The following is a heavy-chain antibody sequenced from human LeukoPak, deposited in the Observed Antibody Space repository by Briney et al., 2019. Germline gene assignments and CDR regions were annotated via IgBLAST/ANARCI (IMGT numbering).Heavy chain of an antibody. J-gene: IGHJ4*02. Sequence: SETLSLTSTVPRGSISSSRYYSGCIRQPPGNGLEWPGCVYYSGSTSYNPSLRTRVTISVDTSRNQFSLKLSSLNATNTPGYYCARGSSAPFIAAAGTPFDYWSQGTLVTVSS. CDR1: RGSISSSRYY. V-gene: IGHV4-39*07. D-gene: IGHD6-13*01. CDR2: VYYSGST. CDR3: ARGSSAPFIAAAGTPFDY.